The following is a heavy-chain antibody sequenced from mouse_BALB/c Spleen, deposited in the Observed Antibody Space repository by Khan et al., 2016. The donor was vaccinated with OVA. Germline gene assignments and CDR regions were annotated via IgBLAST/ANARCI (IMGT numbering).Heavy chain of an antibody. CDR3: ASPVTASSAY. V-gene: IGHV5-6*01. CDR2: ISSGGDYT. Sequence: EVQRVESGGDLVEPGGSLKLSCAASGFTFSAYSMSWVRQTADKRLEWVATISSGGDYTYYVDNVRGRFTISRDTAKNTLYLQMTSLKTEDTAMYYSASPVTASSAYWGQGTLVTVSA. J-gene: IGHJ3*01. CDR1: GFTFSAYS. D-gene: IGHD2-1*01.